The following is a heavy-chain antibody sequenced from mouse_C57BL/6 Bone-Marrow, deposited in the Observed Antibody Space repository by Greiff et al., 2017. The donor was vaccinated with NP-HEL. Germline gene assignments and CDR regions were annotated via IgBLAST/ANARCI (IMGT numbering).Heavy chain of an antibody. J-gene: IGHJ2*01. CDR2: IDPETGGT. D-gene: IGHD1-1*01. CDR1: GYTFTDYE. V-gene: IGHV1-15*01. Sequence: VQLQESGAELVRPGASVTLSCKASGYTFTDYEMHWVKQTPVHGLEWIGAIDPETGGTAYNQKFKGKAILTADKSSSTAYMELRSLTSEDSAVYYCTRYGRVDYWGQGTTLTVSS. CDR3: TRYGRVDY.